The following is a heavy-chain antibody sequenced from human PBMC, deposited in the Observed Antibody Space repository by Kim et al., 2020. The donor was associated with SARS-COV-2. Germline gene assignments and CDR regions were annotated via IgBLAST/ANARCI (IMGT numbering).Heavy chain of an antibody. J-gene: IGHJ5*02. Sequence: KYYADTVKGRFTISRDNSQNTLYLQMNSLRAEDTAVYYCARDFGIDAPPGPWGQGTLVTVSS. CDR2: K. CDR3: ARDFGIDAPPGP. D-gene: IGHD1-26*01. V-gene: IGHV3-33*01.